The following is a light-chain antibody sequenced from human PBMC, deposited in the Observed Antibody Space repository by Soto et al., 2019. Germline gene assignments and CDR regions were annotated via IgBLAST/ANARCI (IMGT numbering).Light chain of an antibody. V-gene: IGKV3-11*01. J-gene: IGKJ1*01. CDR3: QQRSNWPRT. Sequence: EIVLTQSPATLSLSPGERATLSCRASQSVSSYLAWYQQKPGQAPRLLIYDASNRATGIPARFSGRGSGTDLTLTISSLEPEDFAVYYCQQRSNWPRTFGQGTKVAIK. CDR1: QSVSSY. CDR2: DAS.